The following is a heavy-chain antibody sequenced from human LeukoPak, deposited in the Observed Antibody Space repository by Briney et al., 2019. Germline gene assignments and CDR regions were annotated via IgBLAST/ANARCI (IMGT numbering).Heavy chain of an antibody. J-gene: IGHJ4*02. CDR1: GFIFSNFG. D-gene: IGHD1-1*01. Sequence: GGSLRLSCAASGFIFSNFGMHWVRQAPGKGLEWVAVIAYDGRNKYYGDAVKGRFTISRDNSKNTVHLQMSSLRAEDTAMYFCAKDETRTTREPGGPFDYWGQGILVTVSS. CDR2: IAYDGRNK. CDR3: AKDETRTTREPGGPFDY. V-gene: IGHV3-30*18.